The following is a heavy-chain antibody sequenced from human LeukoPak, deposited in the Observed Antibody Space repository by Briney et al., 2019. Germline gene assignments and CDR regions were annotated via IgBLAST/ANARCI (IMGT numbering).Heavy chain of an antibody. Sequence: GGSLRLSCAASGFTFSSYWMSWVRQAPGKGLEWVANIKQGGSEKYYMDSVKGRFTISRDNAKNSLYLQMNSLRAEDTAVYYCAELGITMIGGVWGKGTTVTISS. V-gene: IGHV3-7*01. J-gene: IGHJ6*04. CDR3: AELGITMIGGV. CDR2: IKQGGSEK. D-gene: IGHD3-10*02. CDR1: GFTFSSYW.